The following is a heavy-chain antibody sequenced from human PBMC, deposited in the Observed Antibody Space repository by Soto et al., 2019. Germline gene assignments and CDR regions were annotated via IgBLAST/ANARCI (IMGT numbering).Heavy chain of an antibody. CDR2: ISGSGGRT. Sequence: EVQLLESGGGLVQPGESLRLSCAASGLTFSNYAMTWVRQAPGKGLEWVSGISGSGGRTYYADSVKGRFTIFRDNTKNTLFLQMNSLRAEDTAVYYCAKEPEGYWGQGTLVTVSS. V-gene: IGHV3-23*01. CDR3: AKEPEGY. J-gene: IGHJ4*02. CDR1: GLTFSNYA.